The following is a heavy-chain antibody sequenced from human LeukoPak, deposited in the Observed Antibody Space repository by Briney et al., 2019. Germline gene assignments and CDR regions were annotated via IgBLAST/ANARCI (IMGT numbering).Heavy chain of an antibody. Sequence: AGGSLRLSCAASGFTFDDYTMHWVRQAPGKGLEWVSLISWDGGSTYYADSVKGRITISRDNAKNSLYLQMNSLRAEDTAVYYCARVWSPPYTSTWPDYFDYWGQGTLVTVSS. V-gene: IGHV3-43*01. D-gene: IGHD6-13*01. J-gene: IGHJ4*02. CDR1: GFTFDDYT. CDR3: ARVWSPPYTSTWPDYFDY. CDR2: ISWDGGST.